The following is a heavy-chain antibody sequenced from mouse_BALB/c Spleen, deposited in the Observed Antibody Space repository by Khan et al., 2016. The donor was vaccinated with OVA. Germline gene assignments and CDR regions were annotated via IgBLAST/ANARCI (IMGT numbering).Heavy chain of an antibody. V-gene: IGHV1-87*01. CDR3: ASYRYDYFDY. D-gene: IGHD2-14*01. Sequence: QVQLKESGAELARPGASVKLSCKSSGYTFTSYWMQWVKQRPGQGLEWIGAIYPGDGDTRYTQKFRGKATLTADKSSSTAYMQLSSLASEDSAVYYCASYRYDYFDYWGQGTPLTVSS. CDR1: GYTFTSYW. J-gene: IGHJ2*01. CDR2: IYPGDGDT.